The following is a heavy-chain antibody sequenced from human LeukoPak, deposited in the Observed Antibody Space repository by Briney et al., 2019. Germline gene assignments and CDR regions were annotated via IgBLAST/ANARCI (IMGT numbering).Heavy chain of an antibody. CDR3: ARDYCSSTSCGGFDY. CDR2: IYHSGST. J-gene: IGHJ4*02. D-gene: IGHD2-2*01. CDR1: GYSISSGYY. Sequence: PSETLSLTCTVSGYSISSGYYWGWLRQPPGKGLEWIGSIYHSGSTYYNPSLKSLVTISVGTSKNQFSLKLSSVTAADTAVYYCARDYCSSTSCGGFDYWGQGTVVTVSS. V-gene: IGHV4-38-2*02.